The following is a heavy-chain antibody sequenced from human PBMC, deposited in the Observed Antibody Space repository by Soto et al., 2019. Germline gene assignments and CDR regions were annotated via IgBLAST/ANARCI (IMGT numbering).Heavy chain of an antibody. CDR3: ARHVPFSSSPGWDWFDP. Sequence: SVKVSCKASGGTFSSYAISWVRQAPGQGLKWMGGIIPIFGTANYAQKFQGRVTITADESTSTAYMELSSLRSEDTAVYYCARHVPFSSSPGWDWFDPWGQGTLVTVSS. V-gene: IGHV1-69*13. CDR2: IIPIFGTA. J-gene: IGHJ5*02. CDR1: GGTFSSYA. D-gene: IGHD6-6*01.